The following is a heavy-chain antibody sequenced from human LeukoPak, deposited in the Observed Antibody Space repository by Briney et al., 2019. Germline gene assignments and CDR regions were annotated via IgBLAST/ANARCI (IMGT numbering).Heavy chain of an antibody. V-gene: IGHV4-59*01. J-gene: IGHJ5*02. CDR2: FYYSGST. D-gene: IGHD3-10*01. Sequence: SETLSLTCTVSGGSISSYYWSWIRQPPGKGLEWIGHFYYSGSTNYNPSLKSRVTISVDRSKNQFSLRLTSVTAADTAVYYCARAGPWQIDPWGQGTLVTVSS. CDR3: ARAGPWQIDP. CDR1: GGSISSYY.